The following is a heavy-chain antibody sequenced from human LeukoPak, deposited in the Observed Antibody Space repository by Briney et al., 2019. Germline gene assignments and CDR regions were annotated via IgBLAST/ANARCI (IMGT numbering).Heavy chain of an antibody. V-gene: IGHV1-69*04. CDR3: ARDLDYGDYRKPSGEMGVWFDP. J-gene: IGHJ5*02. CDR1: GGTFSSYT. D-gene: IGHD4-17*01. Sequence: SVKVSCKASGGTFSSYTISWVRQAPGQGLEWMGRIIPILGIANYAQKFQGRVTITADKSTSTAYMELSSLRSEDTAVYYCARDLDYGDYRKPSGEMGVWFDPWGQGTLVTVSS. CDR2: IIPILGIA.